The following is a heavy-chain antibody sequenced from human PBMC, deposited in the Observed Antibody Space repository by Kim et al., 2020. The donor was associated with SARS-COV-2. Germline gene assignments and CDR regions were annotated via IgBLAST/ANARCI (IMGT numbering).Heavy chain of an antibody. D-gene: IGHD5-12*01. CDR2: ISADGRST. Sequence: GGSLRLSCAASGFTFDDSAMNWVRQTPGKGLERISLISADGRSTYYADSVKGRFTVSRDNHKNSLFLQMNALRSEDTAVYYCAKDAGYTSNLFCDNWGQGSLVTVSS. V-gene: IGHV3-43*02. J-gene: IGHJ4*02. CDR3: AKDAGYTSNLFCDN. CDR1: GFTFDDSA.